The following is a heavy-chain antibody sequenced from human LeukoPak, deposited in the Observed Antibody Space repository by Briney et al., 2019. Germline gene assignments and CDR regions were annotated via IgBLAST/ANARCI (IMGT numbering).Heavy chain of an antibody. D-gene: IGHD3-16*02. V-gene: IGHV3-30-3*01. CDR1: GFTFSSYA. CDR2: ISYDGSNK. J-gene: IGHJ4*02. Sequence: GGSLRLSCAASGFTFSSYAMHWVRQAPGKGLEWVALISYDGSNKYYADSVKGRFTISRDNSKNTLYLQMNSLRAEDTAVYYCARGGGKRELSYFDYWGQGTLVTVSS. CDR3: ARGGGKRELSYFDY.